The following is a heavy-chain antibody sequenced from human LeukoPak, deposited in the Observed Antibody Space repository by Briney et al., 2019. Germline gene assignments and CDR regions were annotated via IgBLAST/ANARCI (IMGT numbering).Heavy chain of an antibody. D-gene: IGHD2-15*01. CDR2: IIPIFGTA. V-gene: IGHV1-69*06. CDR1: GGTFSSYA. Sequence: SVTVSCKASGGTFSSYAISWVRQAPGQGLEWMGGIIPIFGTANYALKFQGRVTITADKSTSTAYMELSSLRSEDTAVYYCARDRSYCSGGSCPSDAFDIWGQGTMVTVSS. CDR3: ARDRSYCSGGSCPSDAFDI. J-gene: IGHJ3*02.